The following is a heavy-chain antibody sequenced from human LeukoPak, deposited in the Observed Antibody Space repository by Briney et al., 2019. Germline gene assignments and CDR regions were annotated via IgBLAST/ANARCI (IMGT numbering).Heavy chain of an antibody. V-gene: IGHV4-30-4*01. CDR1: GGSISSGDYY. CDR3: ARDRGYSSSWYLPRYFDL. CDR2: IYYSGST. D-gene: IGHD6-13*01. J-gene: IGHJ2*01. Sequence: SETLSLTCTVSGGSISSGDYYWSWIRQPPGKGLEWIGYIYYSGSTCYNPSLKSRVTISVDTSKNQFSLKLSSVTAADTAVYYCARDRGYSSSWYLPRYFDLWGRGTLVTDSS.